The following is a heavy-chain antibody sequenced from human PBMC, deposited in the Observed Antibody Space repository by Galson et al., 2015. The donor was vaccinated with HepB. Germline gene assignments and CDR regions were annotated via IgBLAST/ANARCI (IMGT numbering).Heavy chain of an antibody. V-gene: IGHV1-69*04. CDR1: GGTFSSYA. CDR3: ARVMVRGVHFDY. CDR2: IIPILGIA. D-gene: IGHD3-10*01. J-gene: IGHJ4*02. Sequence: SVKVSCKASGGTFSSYAISWVRQAPGQGLEWMGRIIPILGIANYAQKFQGRVTITADKSTSTAYMELSSLRSEDTAVYYCARVMVRGVHFDYWGQGTLVTVSS.